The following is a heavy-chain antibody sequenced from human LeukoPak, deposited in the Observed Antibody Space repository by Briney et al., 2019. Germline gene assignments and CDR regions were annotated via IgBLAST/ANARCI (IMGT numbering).Heavy chain of an antibody. CDR1: VFTFSSYV. J-gene: IGHJ4*02. V-gene: IGHV3-48*01. CDR3: TRRFDY. Sequence: GRSLRLSFVSSVFTFSSYVMHWVRQAPGKGLEWVSYIDTGTSTIYYADSVKGRFTISKDNAKNSLYLQMNSLRTEDTAVYYCTRRFDYWGQGTLVTVSS. CDR2: IDTGTSTI.